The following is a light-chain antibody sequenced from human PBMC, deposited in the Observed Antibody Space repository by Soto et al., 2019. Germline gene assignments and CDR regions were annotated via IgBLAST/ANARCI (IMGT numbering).Light chain of an antibody. CDR1: QTISRNY. CDR2: DAS. J-gene: IGKJ1*01. CDR3: QQYGGSVPWT. V-gene: IGKV3-20*01. Sequence: ELVLTQSPGTLSLSPGDRATVSCRASQTISRNYLVWYQKKPGQAPRLLIYDASTRATGIPDRFTGSGSGTDFTLTITKLEPEDSAVYYCQQYGGSVPWTFGQGTKVEV.